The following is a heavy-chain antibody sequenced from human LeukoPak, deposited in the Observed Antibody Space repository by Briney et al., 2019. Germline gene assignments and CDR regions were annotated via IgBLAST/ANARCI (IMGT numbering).Heavy chain of an antibody. J-gene: IGHJ4*02. CDR2: MNPYSGNT. V-gene: IGHV1-8*01. CDR3: AKDQGSGYYLVFDY. CDR1: GYTFINHD. Sequence: ASVKVSCKASGYTFINHDINWVRQATGQGLEWMGWMNPYSGNTGYAQKFQGRVTMTRNTSISTAYMELSSLRAEDTAVYYCAKDQGSGYYLVFDYWGQGTLVTVSS. D-gene: IGHD3-22*01.